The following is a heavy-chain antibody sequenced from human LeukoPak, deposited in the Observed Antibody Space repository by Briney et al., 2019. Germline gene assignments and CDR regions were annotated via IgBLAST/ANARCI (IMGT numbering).Heavy chain of an antibody. V-gene: IGHV4-39*07. CDR2: INHSGST. D-gene: IGHD2-21*01. Sequence: KTSETLSLTCTVSGGSISSSSYYWGWIRQPPGKGLEWIGEINHSGSTNYNPSLKSRVTISVDTSKNQFSLKLSSVTAADTAVYYCARRRAICYFDYWGQGTLVTVSS. CDR1: GGSISSSSYY. J-gene: IGHJ4*02. CDR3: ARRRAICYFDY.